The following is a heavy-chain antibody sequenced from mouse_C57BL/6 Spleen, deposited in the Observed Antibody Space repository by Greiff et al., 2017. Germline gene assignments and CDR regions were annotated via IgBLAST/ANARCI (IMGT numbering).Heavy chain of an antibody. CDR3: AGGDDDYAMDY. CDR1: GFTFSDYY. V-gene: IGHV5-16*01. J-gene: IGHJ4*01. Sequence: EVQGVESEGGLVQPGSSMKLSCTASGFTFSDYYMAWVRQVPEQGLEWVANINYYGSSTYYLDSLKSRFTISRDTAKNILYLQMSSLKSEETATYYGAGGDDDYAMDYWGQGTSVTVSS. CDR2: INYYGSST.